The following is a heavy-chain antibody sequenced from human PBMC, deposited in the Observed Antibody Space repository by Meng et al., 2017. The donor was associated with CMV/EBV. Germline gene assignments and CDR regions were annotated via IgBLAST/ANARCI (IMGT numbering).Heavy chain of an antibody. CDR3: TKDRLVGATTGFDF. V-gene: IGHV3-30*02. D-gene: IGHD1-26*01. CDR1: GFTFSTYG. CDR2: IRYDGSRK. Sequence: QVVLVCCGGGVVQPGGSLRLSCVASGFTFSTYGMHWVRQAPGKGLEWVTFIRYDGSRKYYADSVKGRFTISRDNSKNTLYLQMNNLRAEDTAVYYCTKDRLVGATTGFDFWGQGTLVTVSS. J-gene: IGHJ4*02.